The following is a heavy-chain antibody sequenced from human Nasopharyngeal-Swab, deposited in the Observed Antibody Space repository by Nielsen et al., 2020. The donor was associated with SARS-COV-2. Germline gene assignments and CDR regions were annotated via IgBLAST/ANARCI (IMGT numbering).Heavy chain of an antibody. D-gene: IGHD3-9*01. J-gene: IGHJ4*02. CDR1: GFTFTSYA. CDR3: AKGGPQLRYFDWSTYEPGYFDY. CDR2: ISGSAGRT. V-gene: IGHV3-23*01. Sequence: GESLKISCAASGFTFTSYAMSWVRQAPGKGLEWVSAISGSAGRTYYADSVKGRFTISRDNSKNTLYLQMNSLRAEDTAVYYCAKGGPQLRYFDWSTYEPGYFDYWGQGTLVTVSS.